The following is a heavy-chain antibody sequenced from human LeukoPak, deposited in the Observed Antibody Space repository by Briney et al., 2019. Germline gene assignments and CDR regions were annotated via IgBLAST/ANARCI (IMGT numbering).Heavy chain of an antibody. CDR2: IYYSGST. J-gene: IGHJ4*02. Sequence: TSETLSLTCTVSGGSISSGDYYWSWIRQPPGKGLEWIGYIYYSGSTYYNPSLKSRVTISVDTSKNQFSLKLSSVTAADTAVYYCARLAGPTHDWQWLVGPFDYWGQGTLVTVSS. D-gene: IGHD6-19*01. CDR3: ARLAGPTHDWQWLVGPFDY. V-gene: IGHV4-30-4*08. CDR1: GGSISSGDYY.